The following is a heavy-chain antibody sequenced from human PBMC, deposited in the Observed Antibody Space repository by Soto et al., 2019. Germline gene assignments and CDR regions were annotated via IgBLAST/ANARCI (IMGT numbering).Heavy chain of an antibody. CDR3: ASGDYDFWSGPNYYYGMDV. CDR1: GYTFTSYD. V-gene: IGHV1-8*01. Sequence: GAPVKVSCKASGYTFTSYDINWVRQATGQGLEWMGWMNPNSGNTGYAQKFQGRVTMTRNTSISTAYMELSSLRSEDTAVYYCASGDYDFWSGPNYYYGMDVWGQGTTVTVSS. CDR2: MNPNSGNT. D-gene: IGHD3-3*01. J-gene: IGHJ6*02.